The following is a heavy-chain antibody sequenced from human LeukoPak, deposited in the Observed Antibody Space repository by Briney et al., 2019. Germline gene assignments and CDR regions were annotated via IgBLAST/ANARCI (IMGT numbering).Heavy chain of an antibody. V-gene: IGHV4-61*02. J-gene: IGHJ4*02. CDR1: GDSISSGDYY. CDR3: ARVSDYGDYPFDY. D-gene: IGHD4-17*01. Sequence: PSETLSLTCTVSGDSISSGDYYWSWIRQPAGKGLEWIGRISSSGSTNYNPSLKSRVTISVDTSKNQFSLKLSSVTAADTAVYYCARVSDYGDYPFDYWGQGTLVTVSS. CDR2: ISSSGST.